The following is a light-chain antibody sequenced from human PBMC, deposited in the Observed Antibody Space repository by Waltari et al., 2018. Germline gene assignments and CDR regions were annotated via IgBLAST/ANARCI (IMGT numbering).Light chain of an antibody. J-gene: IGKJ2*01. CDR2: GAS. V-gene: IGKV1-39*01. CDR3: QQSYSTPHT. CDR1: QGIGTY. Sequence: DIQMTQSPSPLSASVGDRVTITCRASQGIGTYLHWYQQKPGKAPKLLIYGASSLQSGVPSRFSGSGSGTDFTLTITSLQPEDFATYYCQQSYSTPHTFGQGTKLQIK.